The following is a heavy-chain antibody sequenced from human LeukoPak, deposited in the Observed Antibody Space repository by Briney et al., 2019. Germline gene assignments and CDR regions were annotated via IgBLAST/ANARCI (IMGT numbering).Heavy chain of an antibody. V-gene: IGHV3-74*01. CDR3: AGEDSRDYYYDIDGYYYAGRGAFDI. CDR2: INPDGGIT. Sequence: GGSLRLFCTDSGFTLSNCWVHWVRQPPGKGLVWASRINPDGGITNYADSVRGRFTISRDNAKNTLYLQMNSLRAEDTAVYYCAGEDSRDYYYDIDGYYYAGRGAFDIWGRGTLVTVSS. J-gene: IGHJ3*02. CDR1: GFTLSNCW. D-gene: IGHD3-22*01.